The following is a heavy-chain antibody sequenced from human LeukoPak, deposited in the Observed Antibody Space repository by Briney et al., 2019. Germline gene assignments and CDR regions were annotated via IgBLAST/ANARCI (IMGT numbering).Heavy chain of an antibody. V-gene: IGHV3-30*02. Sequence: GGSLRLSCAASGFTFSSYGMHWVRQAPGKGLEWVAFIRYDGSNKYYADSVKGRFTISRDNSKNTLYLQMNSLRAEDTAVYYCARVASTTIRYYYMDVWGKGTTVTISS. D-gene: IGHD1-26*01. CDR2: IRYDGSNK. J-gene: IGHJ6*03. CDR1: GFTFSSYG. CDR3: ARVASTTIRYYYMDV.